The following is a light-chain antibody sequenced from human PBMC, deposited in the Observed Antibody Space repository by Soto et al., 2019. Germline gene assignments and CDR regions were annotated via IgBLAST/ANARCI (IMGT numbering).Light chain of an antibody. CDR3: SSYTITSTYV. V-gene: IGLV2-14*01. CDR2: EVS. J-gene: IGLJ1*01. CDR1: SSDVGGYNY. Sequence: QSALTQPASVSGSPGQSITISCTGTSSDVGGYNYVSWYQQHPGKAPKLIIYEVSDRPSGVSNRFSGSKSGNTASLTISGLQAEDEADYYCSSYTITSTYVLGTGTKLTVL.